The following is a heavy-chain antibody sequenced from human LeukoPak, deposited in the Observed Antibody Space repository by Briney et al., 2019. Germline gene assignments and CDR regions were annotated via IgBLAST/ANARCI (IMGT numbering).Heavy chain of an antibody. Sequence: HPGGSLRLSCAASGFTFSNYWMRWVRQAPGKGLEWVANIKEDGSEQHYEDSVKGRFTISRDNAKNSLYLQMNSLRGEDTALYYCARERIATASAGDYWGQGTLVTVSS. CDR1: GFTFSNYW. D-gene: IGHD6-13*01. J-gene: IGHJ4*02. V-gene: IGHV3-7*01. CDR3: ARERIATASAGDY. CDR2: IKEDGSEQ.